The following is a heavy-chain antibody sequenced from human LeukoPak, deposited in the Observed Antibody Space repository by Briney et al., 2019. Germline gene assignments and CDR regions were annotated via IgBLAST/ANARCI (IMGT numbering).Heavy chain of an antibody. CDR2: IRNDGSTK. CDR1: GFTLSSHD. D-gene: IGHD5-12*01. Sequence: GGSLRLSCAASGFTLSSHDMYWVRQAPGKGLEWVAFIRNDGSTKYHSDSVKGRFTVSRDNPKNTLFLQMNSLRAEDTAVYYCARGRLRGYTGYDRGDFDCWGQGTLVTVSS. J-gene: IGHJ4*02. V-gene: IGHV3-30*02. CDR3: ARGRLRGYTGYDRGDFDC.